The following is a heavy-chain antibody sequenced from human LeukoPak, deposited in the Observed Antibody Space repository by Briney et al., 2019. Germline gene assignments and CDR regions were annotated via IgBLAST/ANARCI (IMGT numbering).Heavy chain of an antibody. Sequence: SETLSLTCTVSGGSISSYYWSWIRQPPGKGLEWIGYIYYSGSTNYNPSLKSRVTISVDTSKNQFSLKLSSVTAADTAVYYCARVAYYYDSSGYYPNYFDYWGQGTLVTVSS. J-gene: IGHJ4*02. CDR3: ARVAYYYDSSGYYPNYFDY. CDR2: IYYSGST. V-gene: IGHV4-59*01. D-gene: IGHD3-22*01. CDR1: GGSISSYY.